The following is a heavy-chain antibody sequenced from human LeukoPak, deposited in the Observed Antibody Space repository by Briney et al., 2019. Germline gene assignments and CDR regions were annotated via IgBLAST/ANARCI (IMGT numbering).Heavy chain of an antibody. Sequence: GASVKVSCKASGYTFTSYYMHWVRQAAGQGLEWMGIINPSGGSTSYAQKFQGRVTMTRDMSTSTVYMELSSLRSEDTAVYYCAREATGYYDSSGTFDYWGQGTLVTVSS. V-gene: IGHV1-46*01. D-gene: IGHD3-22*01. CDR3: AREATGYYDSSGTFDY. CDR2: INPSGGST. J-gene: IGHJ4*02. CDR1: GYTFTSYY.